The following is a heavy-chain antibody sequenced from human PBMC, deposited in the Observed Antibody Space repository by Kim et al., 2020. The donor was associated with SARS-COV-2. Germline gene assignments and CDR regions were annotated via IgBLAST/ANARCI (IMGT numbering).Heavy chain of an antibody. CDR1: GFTFSSYA. Sequence: GGSLRLSCAASGFTFSSYAMHWVRQAPGKGLEWVSGITGSGGSTYYADSVKGRFTISRDNSKNTLYLQMNSLRAEDTAVYYCAKDRSAAELRARADAEIDYWGQRIPGTVCS. J-gene: IGHJ4*02. CDR2: ITGSGGST. D-gene: IGHD3-10*01. CDR3: AKDRSAAELRARADAEIDY. V-gene: IGHV3-23*01.